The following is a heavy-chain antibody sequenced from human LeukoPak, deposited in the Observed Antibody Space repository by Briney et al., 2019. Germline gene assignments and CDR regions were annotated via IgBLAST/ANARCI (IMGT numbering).Heavy chain of an antibody. V-gene: IGHV3-48*03. J-gene: IGHJ2*01. CDR3: ASHTDRDYGGNSGRPRRSGVLAWYFDL. Sequence: PGGSLRLSCAASGFTFSSYEMNWVRQAPGQGLEWVSYISSSGSTIYYADSVKGRFTISRDTAKNSLYLQMNSLRAEDTAVYYCASHTDRDYGGNSGRPRRSGVLAWYFDLWGRGTLVTVSS. CDR1: GFTFSSYE. D-gene: IGHD4-23*01. CDR2: ISSSGSTI.